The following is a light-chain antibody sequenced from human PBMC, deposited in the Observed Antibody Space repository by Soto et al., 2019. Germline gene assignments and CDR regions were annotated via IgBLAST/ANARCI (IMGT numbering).Light chain of an antibody. CDR3: QPYYSPPLT. J-gene: IGKJ5*01. V-gene: IGKV4-1*01. Sequence: DIVMTQSPDSLAVSLGERATINCKSSQSVLYILDNLNYLSWYQKKPGQPPKLLIYWASTRESGVPDRLSGSGSGTDFTLANSSLQAEDVADSYCQPYYSPPLTIGQGTRLEIK. CDR1: QSVLYILDNLNY. CDR2: WAS.